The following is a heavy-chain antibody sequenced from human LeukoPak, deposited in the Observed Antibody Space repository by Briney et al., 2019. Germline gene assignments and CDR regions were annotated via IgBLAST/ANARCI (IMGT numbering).Heavy chain of an antibody. CDR1: GFTFSSYA. Sequence: GGSLRLSCAASGFTFSSYAMSWVRQAPGKGLEWVGRIKSKTDGGTTDYAAPVKGRFTISRDDSKNTLYLQMNSLKTEDTAVYYCTTELAVAAADYWGQGTLVTVSS. V-gene: IGHV3-15*01. J-gene: IGHJ4*02. D-gene: IGHD6-19*01. CDR2: IKSKTDGGTT. CDR3: TTELAVAAADY.